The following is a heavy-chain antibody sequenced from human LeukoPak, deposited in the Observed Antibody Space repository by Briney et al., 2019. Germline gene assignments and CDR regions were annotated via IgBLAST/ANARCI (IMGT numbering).Heavy chain of an antibody. V-gene: IGHV4-59*12. Sequence: SETLSLTCTVSGGSIRSYYWSWIRQPPGKGLEWIGYIYYSGSTNYNPSLKSRVTISVDTSKNQFSLKLSSVTAADTAVYYCAREGASPNYGGNALDYWGQGTLVTVSS. J-gene: IGHJ4*02. CDR1: GGSIRSYY. D-gene: IGHD4-23*01. CDR3: AREGASPNYGGNALDY. CDR2: IYYSGST.